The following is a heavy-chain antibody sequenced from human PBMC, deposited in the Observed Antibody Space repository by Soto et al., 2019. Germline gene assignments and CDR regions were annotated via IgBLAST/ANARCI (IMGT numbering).Heavy chain of an antibody. CDR3: ARGYSSSLYYYYYGMDV. V-gene: IGHV1-69*01. CDR2: IIPIFGTA. D-gene: IGHD6-13*01. CDR1: GGTFSSYA. Sequence: QVQLVQSGAEVKKPGSSVKVSCKASGGTFSSYAISWVRQAPGQGLEWMGGIIPIFGTANYAQKFQGRVTITADESTSTAYMELSSLRSEDTAGYYCARGYSSSLYYYYYGMDVWGQGTTVTVSS. J-gene: IGHJ6*02.